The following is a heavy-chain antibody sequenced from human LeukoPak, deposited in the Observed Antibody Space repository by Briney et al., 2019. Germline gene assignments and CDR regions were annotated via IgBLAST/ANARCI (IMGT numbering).Heavy chain of an antibody. D-gene: IGHD3-10*01. J-gene: IGHJ4*02. Sequence: GGSLRPSCAASGFPFSSYSMNWVRQAPGKGLEWVSYISSSSSTIYYADSVKGRFTISRDNAKNSLYLQMNSLRAEDTAVYYCARGRSELNYYGSGSYGGRLDYWGQGTLDTVSS. CDR1: GFPFSSYS. CDR2: ISSSSSTI. CDR3: ARGRSELNYYGSGSYGGRLDY. V-gene: IGHV3-48*04.